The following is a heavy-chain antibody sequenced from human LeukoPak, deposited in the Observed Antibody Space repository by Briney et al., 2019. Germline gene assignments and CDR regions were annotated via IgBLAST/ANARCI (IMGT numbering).Heavy chain of an antibody. D-gene: IGHD1-1*01. CDR2: INPNSGGT. J-gene: IGHJ4*02. CDR1: GYTFTGYY. CDR3: ARDRNNNWWGGSDN. Sequence: GASVKVSCKASGYTFTGYYMHWVRQAPGQGLEWMGWINPNSGGTNYAQTFQGRVTFSSDTSTNTVYMDMHRLTSDDTALYYCARDRNNNWWGGSDNWGQGTLVTVSS. V-gene: IGHV1-2*02.